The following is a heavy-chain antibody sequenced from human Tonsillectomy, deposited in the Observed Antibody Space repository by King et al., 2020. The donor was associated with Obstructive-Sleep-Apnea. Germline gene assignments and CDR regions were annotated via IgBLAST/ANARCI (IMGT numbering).Heavy chain of an antibody. CDR2: IKQDGSEK. J-gene: IGHJ4*02. CDR3: ARDGYFDDYVWGSYRTYPLFDY. V-gene: IGHV3-7*03. D-gene: IGHD3-16*02. Sequence: VQLVESGGGLVQPGGSLRLSCAASGFTFSSYWMSWVRQAPGKGLEWVANIKQDGSEKYYVDSVKGRFTISRDNAKNSLYLQMNSLRAEDTAVYYCARDGYFDDYVWGSYRTYPLFDYWGQGTLVTVSS. CDR1: GFTFSSYW.